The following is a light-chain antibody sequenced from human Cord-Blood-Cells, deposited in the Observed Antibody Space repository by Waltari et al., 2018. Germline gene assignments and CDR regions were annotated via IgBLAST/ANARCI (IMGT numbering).Light chain of an antibody. Sequence: DIQMTQSPSSLSASVGDRVTITCRASQSISSYLNWYQQKPGKAPKLLIYAASSLQSGVPSRFSGSGSGTDLTLTISSLQPEDFATYYCQQSYSTHWTFGQGTKVEIK. CDR1: QSISSY. J-gene: IGKJ1*01. CDR3: QQSYSTHWT. CDR2: AAS. V-gene: IGKV1-39*01.